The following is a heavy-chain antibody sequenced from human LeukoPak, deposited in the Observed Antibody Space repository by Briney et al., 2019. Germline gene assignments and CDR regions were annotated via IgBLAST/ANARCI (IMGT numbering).Heavy chain of an antibody. V-gene: IGHV1-18*01. CDR3: ARWVDSVAGLEYYFDY. D-gene: IGHD6-19*01. J-gene: IGHJ4*02. CDR2: ISAYNGNT. CDR1: GYTFTSYG. Sequence: ASVKVSCKASGYTFTSYGMSWVRQAPGQGLEWMGWISAYNGNTNYAQKLQGRVTMTTDTSTSTAYMELRSLRSDDTAVYYCARWVDSVAGLEYYFDYWGQGTMVTVSS.